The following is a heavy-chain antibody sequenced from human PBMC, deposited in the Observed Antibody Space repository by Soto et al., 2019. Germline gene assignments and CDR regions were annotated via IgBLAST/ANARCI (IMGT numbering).Heavy chain of an antibody. CDR3: ARGRRRLYGQDY. CDR1: GFTFSSDW. V-gene: IGHV3-74*01. CDR2: ISFDGTST. Sequence: EVQLVESGGGLVQPGGSLRLSCAASGFTFSSDWMHWVRQAPGKGLVWVSRISFDGTSTNYADSVKGRFTISRDNAENTLYLQMNSLRAEDTAVYYCARGRRRLYGQDYWGQGTLVTVSS. J-gene: IGHJ4*02. D-gene: IGHD2-8*01.